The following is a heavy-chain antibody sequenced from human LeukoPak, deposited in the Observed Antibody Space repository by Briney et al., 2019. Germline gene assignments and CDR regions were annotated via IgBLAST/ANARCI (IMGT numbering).Heavy chain of an antibody. Sequence: GGSLRLSFAASGFTFSSYAMHWVRQAPGKGLEWVAVISYDGSNKYYADSVKGRFTISRDNSKNTLYLQMNSLRAEDTAVYYCAKSRTYDSSGYPDYWGQGTLVTVSS. CDR1: GFTFSSYA. D-gene: IGHD3-22*01. J-gene: IGHJ4*02. CDR2: ISYDGSNK. V-gene: IGHV3-30-3*02. CDR3: AKSRTYDSSGYPDY.